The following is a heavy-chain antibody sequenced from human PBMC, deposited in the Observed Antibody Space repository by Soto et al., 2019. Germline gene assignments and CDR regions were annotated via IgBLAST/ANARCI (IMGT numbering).Heavy chain of an antibody. V-gene: IGHV4-30-4*01. D-gene: IGHD2-15*01. J-gene: IGHJ3*01. CDR2: IYYSGST. CDR1: GGSISSGDYY. Sequence: SETLSLTCTVSGGSISSGDYYWSWIRQPPGKGLEWIGYIYYSGSTYYNPSLKSRVTISVDTSKNQFSLKLSSVTAADTAVYYCARVRLDPYMDCSGGICQFWGQGTMVIVSS. CDR3: ARVRLDPYMDCSGGICQF.